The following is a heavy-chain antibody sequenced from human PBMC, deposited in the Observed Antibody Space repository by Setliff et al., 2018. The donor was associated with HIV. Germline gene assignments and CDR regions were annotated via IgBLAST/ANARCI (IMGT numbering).Heavy chain of an antibody. D-gene: IGHD5-12*01. Sequence: SETLSLTCTVSGGPFSDYYWTWIRQPPNEGLEWIGEINDRGNTNYMPSLRSRVTISVDTSKNQFSLKLTSVTAADSAIYYCARGRHIEATIPLDHWGQGTLVTVSS. V-gene: IGHV4-34*01. CDR2: INDRGNT. J-gene: IGHJ4*02. CDR3: ARGRHIEATIPLDH. CDR1: GGPFSDYY.